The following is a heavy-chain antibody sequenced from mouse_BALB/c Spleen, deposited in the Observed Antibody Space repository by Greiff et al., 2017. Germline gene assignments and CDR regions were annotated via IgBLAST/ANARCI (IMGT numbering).Heavy chain of an antibody. CDR2: IRNKANGYTT. CDR1: GFTFTDYY. CDR3: ARDKYGSSPFDY. V-gene: IGHV7-3*02. D-gene: IGHD1-1*01. J-gene: IGHJ2*01. Sequence: DVKLVESGGGLVQPGGSLRLSCATSGFTFTDYYMSWVRQPPGKALEWLGFIRNKANGYTTEYSASVKGRFTISRDNSQSILYLQMNTLRAEDSATYYCARDKYGSSPFDYWGQGTTLTVSS.